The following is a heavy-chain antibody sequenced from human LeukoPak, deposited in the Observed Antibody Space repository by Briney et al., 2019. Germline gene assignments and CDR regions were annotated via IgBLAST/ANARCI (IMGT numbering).Heavy chain of an antibody. Sequence: GGSLRPSCAASGFTFSSFGMHWVRQAPGKGLEGGAVISYDGSNKYYADSVKGRFTISRDNSKNTLYLQMNSLRAEDTAVYYCAKAGNGDYPYYFDYWGQGTLVTVSS. CDR2: ISYDGSNK. V-gene: IGHV3-30*18. CDR1: GFTFSSFG. J-gene: IGHJ4*02. CDR3: AKAGNGDYPYYFDY. D-gene: IGHD4-17*01.